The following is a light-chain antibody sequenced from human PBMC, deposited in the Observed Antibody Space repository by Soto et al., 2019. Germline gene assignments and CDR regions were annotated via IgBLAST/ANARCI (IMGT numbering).Light chain of an antibody. Sequence: DIQMTQSPSTLSASVGDRVTITCRASQSINTWLAWYQLKPGRAPKLLIYKASTLESGVSSRFSGSGSGTELTIPISSLQPDDFATYYCQQYQTYSQFGQGTRVEIK. J-gene: IGKJ1*01. CDR3: QQYQTYSQ. V-gene: IGKV1-5*03. CDR1: QSINTW. CDR2: KAS.